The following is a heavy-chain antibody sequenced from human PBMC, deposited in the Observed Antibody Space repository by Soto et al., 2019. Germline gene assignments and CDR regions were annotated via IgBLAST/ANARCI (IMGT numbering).Heavy chain of an antibody. Sequence: QVQLVQSGAEVKKPGASVKVSCKASGYTFTSYGISWVRQAPGQGLEWMGWISAYNGNTNYAQKLQGRATMTTDRPTSTAYMELRRLRSDDTAVYSCARALTPTDYWCQGTLVSVSS. J-gene: IGHJ4*02. CDR1: GYTFTSYG. D-gene: IGHD3-9*01. CDR2: ISAYNGNT. V-gene: IGHV1-18*01. CDR3: ARALTPTDY.